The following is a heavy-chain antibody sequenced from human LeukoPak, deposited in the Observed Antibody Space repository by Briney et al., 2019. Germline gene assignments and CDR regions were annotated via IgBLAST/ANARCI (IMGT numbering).Heavy chain of an antibody. D-gene: IGHD6-13*01. J-gene: IGHJ4*02. V-gene: IGHV1-69*13. CDR3: ARDLAYSSKFSDY. CDR1: GGTFSSYA. CDR2: IIPIFGTA. Sequence: ASVKVSCKASGGTFSSYAISWVRQAPGQGLEWMGGIIPIFGTANYAQKFQGRVTITADESTSTAYMELSSLRSEDTAVYYCARDLAYSSKFSDYWGQGTLVTVSS.